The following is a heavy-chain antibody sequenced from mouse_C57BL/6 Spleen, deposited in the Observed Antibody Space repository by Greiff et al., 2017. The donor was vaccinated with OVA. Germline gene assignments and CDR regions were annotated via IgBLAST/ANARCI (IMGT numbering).Heavy chain of an antibody. CDR1: GYAFSSSW. D-gene: IGHD3-2*02. Sequence: QVQLQESGPELVKPGASVKISCKASGYAFSSSWMNWVKQRPGKGLEWIGRIYPGDGDTNYNGKLKGKATLTADNSSSTAYMQLSSLTSDDSSVSFCADSSVSWFAYWGQGTLVTVSA. CDR2: IYPGDGDT. V-gene: IGHV1-82*01. J-gene: IGHJ3*01. CDR3: ADSSVSWFAY.